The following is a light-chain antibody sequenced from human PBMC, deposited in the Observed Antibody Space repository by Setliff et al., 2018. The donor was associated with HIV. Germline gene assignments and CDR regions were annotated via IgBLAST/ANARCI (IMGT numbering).Light chain of an antibody. J-gene: IGLJ3*02. Sequence: QSALAQPASVSGSPGQSITTSCTGSSSDVGGYDLVSWYQQHPGKAPQLMIYEVNDRPSGVSDRFSGSKSGNTASLIISGLQAEDEGDYYCSSYTSSNSWVFGGGTK. CDR2: EVN. CDR1: SSDVGGYDL. CDR3: SSYTSSNSWV. V-gene: IGLV2-14*01.